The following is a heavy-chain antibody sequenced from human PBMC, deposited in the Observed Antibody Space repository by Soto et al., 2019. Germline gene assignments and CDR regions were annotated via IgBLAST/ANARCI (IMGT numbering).Heavy chain of an antibody. CDR3: ARGHFDFWSGYFATIDY. J-gene: IGHJ4*02. CDR1: GGSISSYY. D-gene: IGHD3-3*01. Sequence: SETLSLTCTVSGGSISSYYWSWIRQPPGKGLEWIGYIHYSGSTKYNPSLKSRVTISADTSKNQFSLKLSSVTAADTAVYYCARGHFDFWSGYFATIDYWGQGTLVTFSS. CDR2: IHYSGST. V-gene: IGHV4-59*08.